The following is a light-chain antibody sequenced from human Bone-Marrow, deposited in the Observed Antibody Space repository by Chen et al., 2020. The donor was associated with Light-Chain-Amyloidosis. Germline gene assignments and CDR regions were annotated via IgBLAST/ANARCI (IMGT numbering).Light chain of an antibody. CDR2: DVT. V-gene: IGLV2-14*01. J-gene: IGLJ1*01. Sequence: QSARTQPASVSGSLGQSVPITCSGTSSDGGGDNHVTWYQQHPDKAPKLIIYDVTNRPSWVPDRFSGSKSDNTASLTISGLQTEDEADYFCSSYTITNTLVFGSGTRVTVL. CDR3: SSYTITNTLV. CDR1: SSDGGGDNH.